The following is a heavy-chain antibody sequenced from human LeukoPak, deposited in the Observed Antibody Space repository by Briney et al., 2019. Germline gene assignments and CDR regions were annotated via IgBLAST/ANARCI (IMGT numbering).Heavy chain of an antibody. D-gene: IGHD2-15*01. Sequence: PGGSLRLSCAASGFTFSSYGMHWVRQAPGKGLEWVAFIRYDGSNKYYADSVKGRFTISRDNSKNTLYLQMNSLRAEDTAVYYCAKDWDRVVVVAVDYFDYWGQGTLVTVSS. CDR1: GFTFSSYG. J-gene: IGHJ4*02. V-gene: IGHV3-30*02. CDR2: IRYDGSNK. CDR3: AKDWDRVVVVAVDYFDY.